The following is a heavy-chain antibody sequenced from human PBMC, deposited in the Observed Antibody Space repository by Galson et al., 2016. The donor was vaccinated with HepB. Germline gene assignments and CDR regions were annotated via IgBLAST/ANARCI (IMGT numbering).Heavy chain of an antibody. Sequence: SLRLSCAASGFTFSSDDMSWFRQAPGKGLDWVSSISGGGGSTFYADSVKGRFSISSDNSKDTLYLQLNSLRADDTAVYYCAKGNIDYLPAAPYAWGQGTPVTVSS. CDR1: GFTFSSDD. J-gene: IGHJ5*02. CDR2: ISGGGGST. CDR3: AKGNIDYLPAAPYA. D-gene: IGHD2-2*01. V-gene: IGHV3-23*01.